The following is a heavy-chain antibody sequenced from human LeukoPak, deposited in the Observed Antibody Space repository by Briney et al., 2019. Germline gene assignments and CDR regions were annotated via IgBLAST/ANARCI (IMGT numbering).Heavy chain of an antibody. V-gene: IGHV3-23*01. J-gene: IGHJ4*02. D-gene: IGHD2-2*03. Sequence: GGSLRLSCAVSGFTFSSYAMSWVRQAPGKGLEWVSAISGSGGSTYYADSVKGRFTISRDNSKNTLYLQMNSLRAEDTAVYYCAKMDIVATYYFDYWGQGTLVTVSS. CDR3: AKMDIVATYYFDY. CDR2: ISGSGGST. CDR1: GFTFSSYA.